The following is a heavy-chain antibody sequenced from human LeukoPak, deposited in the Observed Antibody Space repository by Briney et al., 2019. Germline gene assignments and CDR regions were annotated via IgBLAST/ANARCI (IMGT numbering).Heavy chain of an antibody. CDR3: AGHSDIVGVPRGYWYFDL. J-gene: IGHJ2*01. V-gene: IGHV1-18*04. D-gene: IGHD1-26*01. CDR1: GYTFTSHF. CDR2: ISAYNGNT. Sequence: GASVKVSCKASGYTFTSHFMHWMRQAPGQGLEWMGWISAYNGNTNYAQKLQGRVTMTTDTSTSTAYMELSSLRSEDTAVYYCAGHSDIVGVPRGYWYFDLWGRGTLVTVSP.